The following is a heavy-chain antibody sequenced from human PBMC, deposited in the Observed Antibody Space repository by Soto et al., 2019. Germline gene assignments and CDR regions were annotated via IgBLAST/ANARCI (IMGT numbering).Heavy chain of an antibody. J-gene: IGHJ6*02. D-gene: IGHD2-2*01. CDR1: GGSISSYY. CDR3: ARRTGYASHYYGMDV. CDR2: IYYSGST. Sequence: SETLSLTCTVSGGSISSYYWSWIRQPPGKGLEWIGYIYYSGSTNYSPSFQGQVTISADKSISTAYLQWSSLKAPDTAMYYCARRTGYASHYYGMDVWGQGTTVTVSS. V-gene: IGHV4-59*12.